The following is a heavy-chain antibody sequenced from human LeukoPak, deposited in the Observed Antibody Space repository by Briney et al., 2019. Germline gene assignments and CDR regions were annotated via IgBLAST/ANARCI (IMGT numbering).Heavy chain of an antibody. CDR2: IYDSGST. J-gene: IGHJ5*02. V-gene: IGHV4-59*08. Sequence: PSETLSLTYTVSGGSISCYYWSWIRQPPGKGLEWIGYIYDSGSTNYNPSLKSRVTITVETSKNQSWPTLSFRAGADTRWDYWSMHLRNNCVDLWGQGTLVTVSS. CDR1: GGSISCYY. CDR3: SMHLRNNCVDL.